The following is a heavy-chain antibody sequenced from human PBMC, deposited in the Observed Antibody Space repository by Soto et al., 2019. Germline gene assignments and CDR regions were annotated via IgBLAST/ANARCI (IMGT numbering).Heavy chain of an antibody. CDR3: ARRSDYNQEQPFDP. V-gene: IGHV4-39*01. CDR1: GGSISSSSYY. CDR2: IYYSGST. J-gene: IGHJ5*02. D-gene: IGHD4-17*01. Sequence: QLQLQESGPGLVKPSETLSLTCTVSGGSISSSSYYWGWIRQPPGKGLEWIGSIYYSGSTYYNPSLKSRVTIAVDTSKNQFSLKLSSVTAADTAVYYCARRSDYNQEQPFDPWGQGTLVTVSS.